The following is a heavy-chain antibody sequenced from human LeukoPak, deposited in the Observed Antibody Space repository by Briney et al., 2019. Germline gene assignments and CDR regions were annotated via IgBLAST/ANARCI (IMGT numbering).Heavy chain of an antibody. CDR1: GGSFSGYY. CDR3: ARVGYSSSSFPFDY. CDR2: INHSGST. V-gene: IGHV4-34*01. Sequence: SETLSLTCAVYGGSFSGYYWSWIRQPPGKGLEWIGEINHSGSTNYNPSLKSRVTISVDTSKNQFSLKLSSVTAADTAVYYCARVGYSSSSFPFDYWGQGTLVTVSS. D-gene: IGHD6-6*01. J-gene: IGHJ4*02.